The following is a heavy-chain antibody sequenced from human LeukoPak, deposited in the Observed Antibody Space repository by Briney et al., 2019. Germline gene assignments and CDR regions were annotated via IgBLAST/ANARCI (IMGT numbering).Heavy chain of an antibody. J-gene: IGHJ6*02. V-gene: IGHV4-39*07. CDR3: ARGLVLRYFDWSYSEGYYYYGMDV. CDR2: IYYSGST. Sequence: KASETLSLTCTVSGDSISSSSYYWGWIRQPPGKGLEWIGSIYYSGSTYYNPSLKSRVTISVDTSKNQFSLKLSSVTAADTAVYYCARGLVLRYFDWSYSEGYYYYGMDVWGQGTTVTVSS. CDR1: GDSISSSSYY. D-gene: IGHD3-9*01.